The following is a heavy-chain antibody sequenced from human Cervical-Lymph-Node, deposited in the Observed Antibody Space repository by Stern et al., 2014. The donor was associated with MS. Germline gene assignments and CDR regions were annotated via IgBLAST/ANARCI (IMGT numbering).Heavy chain of an antibody. CDR1: GYTFTNYY. V-gene: IGHV1-46*01. J-gene: IGHJ4*02. Sequence: VQLVESGAEVKMPGASVKVSCKASGYTFTNYYLHWVRQAPGQGLEWMGIINPSGGSASYAQKFQGRVTMTGDTSTSTVYMELSSLRSEETAVYYCAGGHTFDYWGQGTLVTVSS. CDR3: AGGHTFDY. CDR2: INPSGGSA.